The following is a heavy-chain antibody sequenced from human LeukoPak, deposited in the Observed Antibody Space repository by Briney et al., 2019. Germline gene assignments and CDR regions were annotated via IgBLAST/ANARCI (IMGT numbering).Heavy chain of an antibody. D-gene: IGHD2-2*01. Sequence: SVKVSCKASGGTFSSYAISWVRQAPGQGLEWMGGIIPIFGTANYAQKFQGRVTITADESTSTAYMELSSLRSEDTAVYYCARDPDIVVVPAAKSYYGMDVWGKGTTVAVSS. CDR3: ARDPDIVVVPAAKSYYGMDV. CDR2: IIPIFGTA. V-gene: IGHV1-69*13. CDR1: GGTFSSYA. J-gene: IGHJ6*04.